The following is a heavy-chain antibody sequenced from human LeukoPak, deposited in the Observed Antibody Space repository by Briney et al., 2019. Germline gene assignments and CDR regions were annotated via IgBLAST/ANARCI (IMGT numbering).Heavy chain of an antibody. CDR3: ARDYQWLVSFWYYGMDV. CDR1: GFTFSSYA. J-gene: IGHJ6*02. CDR2: ISYDGSNK. V-gene: IGHV3-30-3*01. Sequence: GGSLRLSCAASGFTFSSYAMHWVRQAPGKGLEWVAVISYDGSNKYYADSVKGRFTISRDNSKNTLYLQVNSLRAEDTAVYYCARDYQWLVSFWYYGMDVWGQGTTVTVSS. D-gene: IGHD6-19*01.